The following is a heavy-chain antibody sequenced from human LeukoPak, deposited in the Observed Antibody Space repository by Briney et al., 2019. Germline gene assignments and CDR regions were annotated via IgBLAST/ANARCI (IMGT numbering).Heavy chain of an antibody. Sequence: SETLSLTCAVYGGSFSGYYWSWIRQPAGKGLEWIGRIYTSGSTNYNPSLKSRVTISVDTSKNQFSLKLSSVTAADTAVYYCAREEYSGYVAYYGMDVWGQGTTVTVSS. CDR2: IYTSGST. CDR1: GGSFSGYY. V-gene: IGHV4-4*07. J-gene: IGHJ6*02. CDR3: AREEYSGYVAYYGMDV. D-gene: IGHD5-12*01.